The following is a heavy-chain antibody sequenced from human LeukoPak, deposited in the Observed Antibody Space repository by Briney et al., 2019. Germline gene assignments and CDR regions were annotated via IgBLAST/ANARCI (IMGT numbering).Heavy chain of an antibody. Sequence: SETLSLTCTVSGGSISSGSYYWSWIRQPAGKGLEWIGRIYTSGSTNYNPSLKSRVTISVDTSKNQFSLKLSSVTAADTAVYYCARDEGSGRTPLGYWCQGTLVTVSS. V-gene: IGHV4-61*02. CDR2: IYTSGST. J-gene: IGHJ4*02. D-gene: IGHD6-19*01. CDR3: ARDEGSGRTPLGY. CDR1: GGSISSGSYY.